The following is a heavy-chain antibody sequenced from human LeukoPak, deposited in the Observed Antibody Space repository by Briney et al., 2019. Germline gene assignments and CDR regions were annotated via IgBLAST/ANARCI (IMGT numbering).Heavy chain of an antibody. D-gene: IGHD6-19*01. CDR2: INHSGST. V-gene: IGHV4-34*01. J-gene: IGHJ4*02. CDR3: AIFIAVARTRHFDY. CDR1: GGSFSGYY. Sequence: SETLSLTCAVYGGSFSGYYWSWIRQPPGKGLEWIGEINHSGSTNYNPSLKSRVTISVDTSKNQFSLKLSSVTAADTAVYYCAIFIAVARTRHFDYWGQGTLVTVSS.